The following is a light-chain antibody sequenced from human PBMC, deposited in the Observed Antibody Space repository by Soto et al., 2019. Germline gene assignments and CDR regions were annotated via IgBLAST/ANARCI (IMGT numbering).Light chain of an antibody. CDR1: SGNIASSF. Sequence: NFMLTQPHSVSESPGKTVTISCTRSSGNIASSFVQWFQQRPGSSPTTVIYEDNQRPSGVPDRFSGSIDSSSNSASLTISGLKTEDEAEYSCHSYDSTKQVFGGGTKLTVL. CDR2: EDN. CDR3: HSYDSTKQV. V-gene: IGLV6-57*01. J-gene: IGLJ2*01.